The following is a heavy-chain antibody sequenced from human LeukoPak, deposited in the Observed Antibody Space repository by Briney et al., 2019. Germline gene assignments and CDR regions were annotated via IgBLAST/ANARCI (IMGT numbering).Heavy chain of an antibody. CDR3: ARALYSGSRFYYYYYMDV. CDR2: IYYSGST. Sequence: SETLSLTCTVSGGSISSYYWSWIRQPPGKGLEWIGSIYYSGSTYYNPSLKSRVTISVDTSKNQFSLKLSSVTAADTAVYYCARALYSGSRFYYYYYMDVWGKGTTVTVSS. J-gene: IGHJ6*03. V-gene: IGHV4-59*12. D-gene: IGHD1-26*01. CDR1: GGSISSYY.